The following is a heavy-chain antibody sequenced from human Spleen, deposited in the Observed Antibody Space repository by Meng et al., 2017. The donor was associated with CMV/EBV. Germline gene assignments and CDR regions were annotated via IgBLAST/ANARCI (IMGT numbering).Heavy chain of an antibody. D-gene: IGHD5-12*01. CDR3: ARHFSGGFYYFDH. Sequence: SETLSLTCTVSGGSISRSSYFWGWIRQPPGKGLEWIGEINHSGSTNNNPSLKSRVTISVDTSKNQFSLKLSSVTAADTAVYYCARHFSGGFYYFDHWGQGTLVTVSS. CDR2: INHSGST. J-gene: IGHJ4*02. CDR1: GGSISRSSYF. V-gene: IGHV4-39*01.